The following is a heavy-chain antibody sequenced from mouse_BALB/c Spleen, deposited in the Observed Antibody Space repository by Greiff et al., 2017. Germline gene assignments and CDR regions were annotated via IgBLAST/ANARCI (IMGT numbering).Heavy chain of an antibody. CDR2: ISTYYGNT. D-gene: IGHD2-1*01. Sequence: QVHVKQSGPELVRPGVSVKISCKGSSYTFTDYAMYWVKQSHAKSLEWIGVISTYYGNTNYNQKFKGKATMTVDKSSSTAYMELARLTSEDSAVYYCAREDGNLYYFDYWGQGTTLTVSS. J-gene: IGHJ2*01. V-gene: IGHV1-67*01. CDR1: SYTFTDYA. CDR3: AREDGNLYYFDY.